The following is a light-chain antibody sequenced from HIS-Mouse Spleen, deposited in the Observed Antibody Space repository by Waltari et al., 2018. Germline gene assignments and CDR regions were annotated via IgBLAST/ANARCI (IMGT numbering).Light chain of an antibody. CDR3: YSTDSSGNHRV. Sequence: SYELTQPPSVSVSPGQTARITCSGDALPKKYAYWYQQKSGQAPVLVIYEDSKRPSGIPEIFSGSSSGTIATLTISGAPVEDEADYYCYSTDSSGNHRVFGGGTKLTVL. V-gene: IGLV3-10*01. CDR2: EDS. CDR1: ALPKKY. J-gene: IGLJ2*01.